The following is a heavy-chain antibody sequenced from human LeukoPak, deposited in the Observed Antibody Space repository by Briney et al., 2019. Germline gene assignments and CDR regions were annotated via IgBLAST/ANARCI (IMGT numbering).Heavy chain of an antibody. CDR2: IWYDGSNK. CDR1: GFTFSSYG. D-gene: IGHD6-13*01. J-gene: IGHJ4*02. Sequence: GGSLRLSCAASGFTFSSYGMHWVRQAPGKGPEWVAVIWYDGSNKYYADSVKGRFTISRDNSKNTLYLQMNSLRAEDTAVYYCARDKGFWFRSERIAAAGSYGFDYWGQGTLVTVSS. CDR3: ARDKGFWFRSERIAAAGSYGFDY. V-gene: IGHV3-33*01.